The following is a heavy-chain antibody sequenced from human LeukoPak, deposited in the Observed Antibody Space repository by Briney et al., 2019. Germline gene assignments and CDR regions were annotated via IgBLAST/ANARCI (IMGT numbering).Heavy chain of an antibody. CDR1: GGSISSYY. V-gene: IGHV4-59*01. Sequence: PSETLSLTCTVSGGSISSYYWSWIRQPPGKGLEWIGYIYYSGSTNYNPSLKSRVTISVETSKNQFSLKRCSVTAADTAVCICVRSSGSYFILPPDYCGEGDPVTVSS. D-gene: IGHD1-26*01. CDR2: IYYSGST. CDR3: VRSSGSYFILPPDY. J-gene: IGHJ4*02.